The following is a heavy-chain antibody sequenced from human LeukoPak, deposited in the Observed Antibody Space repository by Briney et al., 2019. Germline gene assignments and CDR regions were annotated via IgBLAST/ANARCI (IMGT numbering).Heavy chain of an antibody. V-gene: IGHV1-2*02. Sequence: GASVKVSCKASGYTFTGYYMHWVRQAPGQGLEWMGWINPNSGGTNYAQKLQGRVTMTTDTSTSTAYMELRSLRSDDTAVYYCARAPIVVVPAASPRGWFDPWGQGTLVTVSS. D-gene: IGHD2-2*01. CDR3: ARAPIVVVPAASPRGWFDP. J-gene: IGHJ5*02. CDR2: INPNSGGT. CDR1: GYTFTGYY.